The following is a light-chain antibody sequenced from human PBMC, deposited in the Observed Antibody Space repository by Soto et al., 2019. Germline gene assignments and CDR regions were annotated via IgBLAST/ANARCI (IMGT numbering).Light chain of an antibody. V-gene: IGKV3-15*01. CDR3: QQYDNWPQWT. CDR1: QSVSYN. CDR2: GAS. J-gene: IGKJ1*01. Sequence: EIVMTQSPATLSVSPGERATLSCRASQSVSYNLVWYQQRPGQAPRLLIYGASTRATGIPARFSGSGSGTQFTLTISSLQSEDFAVYYCQQYDNWPQWTFGQGTKVEI.